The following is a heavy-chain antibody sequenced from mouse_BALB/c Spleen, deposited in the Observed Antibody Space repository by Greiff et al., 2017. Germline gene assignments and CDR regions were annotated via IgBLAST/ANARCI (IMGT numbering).Heavy chain of an antibody. D-gene: IGHD2-1*01. J-gene: IGHJ4*01. CDR3: ARDGNYLRTQYYYAMDY. CDR1: GYSFTDYI. Sequence: VQLQQTGPELVKPGASVKISCKASGYSFTDYIMLWVKQSHGKSLEWIGNINPYYGSTSYNLKFKGKATLTVDKSSSTAYMQLNSLTSEDSAVYYCARDGNYLRTQYYYAMDYWGQGTSVTVSS. V-gene: IGHV1-39*01. CDR2: INPYYGST.